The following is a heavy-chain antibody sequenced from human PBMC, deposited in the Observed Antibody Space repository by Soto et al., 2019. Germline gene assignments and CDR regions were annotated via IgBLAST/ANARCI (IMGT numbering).Heavy chain of an antibody. V-gene: IGHV1-18*04. CDR2: INADYGNT. CDR1: GYTFTNYG. Sequence: ASVKVSCKESGYTFTNYGITWVRQAPGQGLEWMGWINADYGNTNYEQKFQGRVTMTTDTSTNTAYMELRSLRSDDTAVYYCARKSLSNFNWFDPWGQGTLVTVS. CDR3: ARKSLSNFNWFDP. D-gene: IGHD4-4*01. J-gene: IGHJ5*02.